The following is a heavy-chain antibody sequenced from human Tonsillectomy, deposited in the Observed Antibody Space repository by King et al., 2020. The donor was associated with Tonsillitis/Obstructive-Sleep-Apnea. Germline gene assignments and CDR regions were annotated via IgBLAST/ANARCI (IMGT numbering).Heavy chain of an antibody. Sequence: QLVQSGGGLVQPGGSLRLSCAASGFTFSSYWMSWVRQAPGKGLEWVANIKQDGSEKYYVDSVKGQFTISRDNAKNSLYLQMNSLRAEDTAVYYCARETYSSGWRQIFDYWGQGTLVTVSS. D-gene: IGHD6-19*01. CDR2: IKQDGSEK. CDR1: GFTFSSYW. J-gene: IGHJ4*02. CDR3: ARETYSSGWRQIFDY. V-gene: IGHV3-7*03.